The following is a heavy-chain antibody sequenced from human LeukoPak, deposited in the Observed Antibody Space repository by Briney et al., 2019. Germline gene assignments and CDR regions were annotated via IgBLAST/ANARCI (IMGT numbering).Heavy chain of an antibody. CDR1: GFTFNSYG. CDR3: ARSVDFWSGYQDY. J-gene: IGHJ4*02. V-gene: IGHV3-33*01. CDR2: IWYDGSSK. Sequence: GGSLRLSCAASGFTFNSYGMHWVRQAPGKGLEWVAVIWYDGSSKYYAASVKGRFPISRDNSKNTLYLQMNSLRAEDTAVYYCARSVDFWSGYQDYWGQGTLVTVSS. D-gene: IGHD3-3*01.